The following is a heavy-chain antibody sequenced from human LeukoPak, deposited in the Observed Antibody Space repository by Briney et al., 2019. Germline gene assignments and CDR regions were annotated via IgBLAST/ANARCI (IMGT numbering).Heavy chain of an antibody. V-gene: IGHV4-61*10. D-gene: IGHD3-3*01. CDR1: GVSISSGNFY. J-gene: IGHJ6*03. Sequence: SETLSLTCTVSGVSISSGNFYWSWIRQSAGKGLEWIGHVYSTGNTKYNPSLKSRVTISVDTSKNQSSLKLSSVTAADTAMYYCARARNYDFWSQNYNYYYMDVWGKGTTVTVSS. CDR3: ARARNYDFWSQNYNYYYMDV. CDR2: VYSTGNT.